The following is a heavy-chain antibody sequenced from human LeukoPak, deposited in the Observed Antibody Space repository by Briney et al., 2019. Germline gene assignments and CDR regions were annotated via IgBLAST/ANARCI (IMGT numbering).Heavy chain of an antibody. CDR2: IYDSGST. J-gene: IGHJ4*02. CDR3: ARGSDDYDSSGYYDY. CDR1: GGSVSSGSYY. D-gene: IGHD3-22*01. V-gene: IGHV4-61*01. Sequence: VKPSETLSLTCTVSGGSVSSGSYYWSWIRQPPGKGLEWIGYIYDSGSTNYNPSLKSRVTISVDTSKNQISLKLSSVTAADTAVYYCARGSDDYDSSGYYDYWGQGTLVTVSS.